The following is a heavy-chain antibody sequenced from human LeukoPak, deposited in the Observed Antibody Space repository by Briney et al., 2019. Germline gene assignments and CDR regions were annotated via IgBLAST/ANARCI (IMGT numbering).Heavy chain of an antibody. J-gene: IGHJ6*02. D-gene: IGHD3-16*01. CDR3: ARVGGYYYGMDV. CDR1: GYTFTSYD. V-gene: IGHV1-8*03. Sequence: GASVKVSCKASGYTFTSYDINWVRQATGQGLEWMGWMNPNSGNTGYAQKFQGRVTITRNTSISTAYMELSSLRSEDTAVYYCARVGGYYYGMDVWGQGTTVTVSS. CDR2: MNPNSGNT.